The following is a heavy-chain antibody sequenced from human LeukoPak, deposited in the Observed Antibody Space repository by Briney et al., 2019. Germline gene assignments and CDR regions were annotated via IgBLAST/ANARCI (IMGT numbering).Heavy chain of an antibody. CDR3: ARRGITVTHYYFDY. Sequence: PSETLSLTCTVSGGSISSYYWSWIRQPPGKGLEWIGYIYYSGSTNYNPSLKSRVTISVDTSKNQFSLKLSSVTAADTAVYYCARRGITVTHYYFDYWGQGTLVTVSS. V-gene: IGHV4-59*08. D-gene: IGHD4-17*01. CDR1: GGSISSYY. J-gene: IGHJ4*02. CDR2: IYYSGST.